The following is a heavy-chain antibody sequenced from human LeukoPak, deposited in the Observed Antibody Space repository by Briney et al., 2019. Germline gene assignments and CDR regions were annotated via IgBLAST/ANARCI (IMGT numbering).Heavy chain of an antibody. J-gene: IGHJ6*02. CDR3: ARASSSGYYYYGMYV. D-gene: IGHD6-13*01. CDR2: IYYSGST. V-gene: IGHV4-59*08. CDR1: GGSISSYY. Sequence: PSETLSLTCTVSGGSISSYYWSWIRRPPGKGLEWIGYIYYSGSTNYNPSLKSRVTISVDTSKNQFSLKLSSVTAADTAVYYCARASSSGYYYYGMYVWGQGTTVNVSS.